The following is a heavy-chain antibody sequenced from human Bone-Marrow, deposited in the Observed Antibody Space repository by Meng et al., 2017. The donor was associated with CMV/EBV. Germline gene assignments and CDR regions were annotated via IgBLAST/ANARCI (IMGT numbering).Heavy chain of an antibody. D-gene: IGHD3-10*01. V-gene: IGHV3-11*01. Sequence: SLKISCAASGRSFSDQYMIWIRQAPGKGLEWVAFIDGSGSATFHADSLKGRFTVSKDNAKNSLFLHLSSLRADDTAVYYCAALHYYASPYWGQGTLVTVSS. CDR3: AALHYYASPY. CDR1: GRSFSDQY. J-gene: IGHJ4*02. CDR2: IDGSGSAT.